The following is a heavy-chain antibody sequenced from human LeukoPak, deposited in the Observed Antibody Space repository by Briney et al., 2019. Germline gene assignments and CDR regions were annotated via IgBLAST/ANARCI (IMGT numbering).Heavy chain of an antibody. J-gene: IGHJ4*02. CDR1: GFTSSSYA. D-gene: IGHD4-17*01. V-gene: IGHV3-64D*06. Sequence: GGSLRLSCSASGFTSSSYAMHWVRQAPGKGLEYVSAISSNGGSTYYADSVKGRFTISRENSKNTLYLQTSSLRAEDTAVYYCVKDRSYGDYYFDYWGQGTLVTVSS. CDR3: VKDRSYGDYYFDY. CDR2: ISSNGGST.